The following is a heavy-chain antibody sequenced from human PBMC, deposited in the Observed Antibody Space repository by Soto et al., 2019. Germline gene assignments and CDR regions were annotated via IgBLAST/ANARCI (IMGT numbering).Heavy chain of an antibody. J-gene: IGHJ4*02. CDR1: GGTFSSYA. V-gene: IGHV1-69*13. Sequence: ASVKVSCKASGGTFSSYAISWVRQAPGQGLEWMGGIIPIFGTANYAQKFQGRVTITADESTSTAYMELSSLRSEDTAVYYCARVGYYYDSSGLFDYWGQGTLVTVS. D-gene: IGHD3-22*01. CDR3: ARVGYYYDSSGLFDY. CDR2: IIPIFGTA.